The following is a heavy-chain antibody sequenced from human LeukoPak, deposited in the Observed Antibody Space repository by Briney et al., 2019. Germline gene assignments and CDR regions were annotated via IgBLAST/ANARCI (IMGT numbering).Heavy chain of an antibody. CDR1: GGSISSYY. CDR2: IYYSGST. CDR3: ARAKTSITIFGVVKRQGYYYYGMDV. V-gene: IGHV4-59*01. J-gene: IGHJ6*02. Sequence: SETLSLTCTVSGGSISSYYWSWIRQPPGMGLEWIGYIYYSGSTNYNPSLKSRVTISVDTSKNQFSLKLSSVTAADTAVYYCARAKTSITIFGVVKRQGYYYYGMDVWGQGTTVTVS. D-gene: IGHD3-3*01.